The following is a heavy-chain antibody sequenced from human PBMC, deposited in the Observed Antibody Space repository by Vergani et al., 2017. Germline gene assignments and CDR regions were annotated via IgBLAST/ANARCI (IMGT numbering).Heavy chain of an antibody. CDR3: AILGYCSGGSGRRNYYYGMDV. J-gene: IGHJ6*02. Sequence: EVQLVESGGVVVQPGGSLRLSCAASGFTFDDYAMHWVRQAPGTGLEWVSLISWDGGSTYYADSVKGRFTISRDNSKNSLYLQMNSLRAEDTALYYCAILGYCSGGSGRRNYYYGMDVWGQGTTVTVSS. D-gene: IGHD2-15*01. CDR2: ISWDGGST. CDR1: GFTFDDYA. V-gene: IGHV3-43D*04.